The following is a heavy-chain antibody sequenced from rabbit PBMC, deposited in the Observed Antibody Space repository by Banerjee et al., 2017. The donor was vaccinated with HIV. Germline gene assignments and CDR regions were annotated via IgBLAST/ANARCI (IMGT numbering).Heavy chain of an antibody. Sequence: QEQLVESGGGLVQPGGFLKLSCKASGFDFSSHGVSWVRQAPGKGLKWIGYIDPVFGSTNSASWVNGRITSSSHNVQNTVDLQMNSLTPADTATYFCATTGSLPLDVWGPGTLVTV. CDR1: GFDFSSHG. CDR2: IDPVFGST. J-gene: IGHJ4*01. V-gene: IGHV1S47*01. D-gene: IGHD4-2*01. CDR3: ATTGSLPLDV.